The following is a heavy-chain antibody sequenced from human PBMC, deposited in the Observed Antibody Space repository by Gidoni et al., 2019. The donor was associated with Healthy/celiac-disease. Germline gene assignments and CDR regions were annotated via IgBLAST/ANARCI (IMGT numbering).Heavy chain of an antibody. CDR2: IIPILGIA. CDR1: GGTFSSST. J-gene: IGHJ5*02. CDR3: ARDLSVVVAATLLNWFDP. V-gene: IGHV1-69*08. D-gene: IGHD2-15*01. Sequence: QVQLVQSGAEVKKPGSSVKVSCKASGGTFSSSTISWVRQAPGQGLEWMGRIIPILGIANYAQKFQGRVTITADKSTSTAYMELSSLRSEDTAVYYCARDLSVVVAATLLNWFDPWGQGTLVTVSS.